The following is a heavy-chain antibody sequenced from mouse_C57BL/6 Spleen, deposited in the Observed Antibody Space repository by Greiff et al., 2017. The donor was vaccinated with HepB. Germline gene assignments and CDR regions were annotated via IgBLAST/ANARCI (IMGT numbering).Heavy chain of an antibody. D-gene: IGHD1-1*01. CDR3: ARGHYGSSSFYAMDY. Sequence: QVQLKESGPELVKPGASVKLSCKASGYTFTSYDINWVKQRPGQGLEWIGWIYPRDGSTKYNEKFKGKATLTVDTSSSTAYMELHSLTSEDSAVYFCARGHYGSSSFYAMDYWGQGTSVTVSS. J-gene: IGHJ4*01. CDR2: IYPRDGST. CDR1: GYTFTSYD. V-gene: IGHV1-85*01.